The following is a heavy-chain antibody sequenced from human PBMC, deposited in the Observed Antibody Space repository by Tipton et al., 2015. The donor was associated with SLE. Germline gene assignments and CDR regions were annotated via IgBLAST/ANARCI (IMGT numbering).Heavy chain of an antibody. V-gene: IGHV4-34*01. CDR3: ARTQYTFGGVIAPFDY. J-gene: IGHJ4*02. CDR2: INHSGST. Sequence: TLSLTCAVYGGSFSGYYWSWIRQPPGKGLEWIGEINHSGSTNYNPSLKSRVTISVDTSKNQFSLELSSVTAADTAVYYCARTQYTFGGVIAPFDYWGQGTLVTVSS. D-gene: IGHD3-16*02. CDR1: GGSFSGYY.